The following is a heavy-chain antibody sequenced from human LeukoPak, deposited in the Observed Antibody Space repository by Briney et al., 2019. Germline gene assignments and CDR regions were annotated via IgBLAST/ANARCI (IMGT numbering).Heavy chain of an antibody. J-gene: IGHJ4*02. Sequence: PGGSLRLSCAASGFTFSSYEMNWVRQAPGKGLEWVSYISSSGSTIYYADSVKGRFTISRDNAKNSLYLQMNSLRAEDTAVYYCARDTRRVAMVIGFDYWGQGTLVTVSS. CDR1: GFTFSSYE. D-gene: IGHD5-18*01. CDR2: ISSSGSTI. CDR3: ARDTRRVAMVIGFDY. V-gene: IGHV3-48*03.